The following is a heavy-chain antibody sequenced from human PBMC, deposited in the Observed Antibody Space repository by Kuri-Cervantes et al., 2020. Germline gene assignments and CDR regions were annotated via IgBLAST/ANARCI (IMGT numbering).Heavy chain of an antibody. D-gene: IGHD1-26*01. CDR1: GFRFSSYG. V-gene: IGHV3-30*02. CDR2: IRYDGSNE. Sequence: GESLKISCEASGFRFSSYGMHWVRQAPGKGLEWVAFIRYDGSNEYYADSVKGRFTISRDNSKNTLYLQMNSLRAEDTAVYFCAKETDSGSYHDYWGQGTLVTVSS. CDR3: AKETDSGSYHDY. J-gene: IGHJ4*02.